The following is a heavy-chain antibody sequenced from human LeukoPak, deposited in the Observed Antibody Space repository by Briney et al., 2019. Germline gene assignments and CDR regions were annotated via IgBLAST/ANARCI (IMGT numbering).Heavy chain of an antibody. CDR2: ISSSGSTI. V-gene: IGHV3-48*03. D-gene: IGHD7-27*01. J-gene: IGHJ4*02. CDR1: GFTFSSYE. Sequence: GGCLRLSRAAPGFTFSSYEMNWVRQAPGKGLEWVSYISSSGSTIYYADSVKGRFTISRDKAKNSLYLQMYSLRAEDTAVYYCARDTRNWGSSYFDYWGQGTLVTVSS. CDR3: ARDTRNWGSSYFDY.